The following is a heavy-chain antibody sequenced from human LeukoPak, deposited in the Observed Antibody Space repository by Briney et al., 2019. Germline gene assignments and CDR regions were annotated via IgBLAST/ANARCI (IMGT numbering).Heavy chain of an antibody. CDR1: GGSISSYY. CDR2: IYYSGST. V-gene: IGHV4-59*01. CDR3: ARGAAARVPPFDY. J-gene: IGHJ4*02. D-gene: IGHD6-6*01. Sequence: SETLSLTCTVSGGSISSYYWSWIRQPPGKGLEWIGYIYYSGSTNYNPSLKGRVTISVDTSKNQFSLKLSSVTAADTAVYYCARGAAARVPPFDYWGQGTLVTVSS.